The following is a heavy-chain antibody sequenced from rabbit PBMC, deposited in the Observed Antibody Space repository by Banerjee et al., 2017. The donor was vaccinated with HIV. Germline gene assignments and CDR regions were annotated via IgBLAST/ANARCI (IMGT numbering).Heavy chain of an antibody. CDR1: GLDFGASYW. V-gene: IGHV1S45*01. CDR2: KTTSTGST. D-gene: IGHD1-1*01. CDR3: AKIDSDYYGAFNL. Sequence: QQQLEESGGGLVRPGGSLTLTCKASGLDFGASYWICWVRQAPGKGLEWIGCKTTSTGSTWYASWAKGRFTISKTSSTTVTLQMTSLTAADTATYFCAKIDSDYYGAFNLWGQGTLVTVS. J-gene: IGHJ4*01.